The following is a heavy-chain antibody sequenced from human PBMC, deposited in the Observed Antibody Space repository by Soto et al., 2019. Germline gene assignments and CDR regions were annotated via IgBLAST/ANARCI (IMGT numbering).Heavy chain of an antibody. CDR3: TQGNYYGSGTCNY. V-gene: IGHV3-30*18. D-gene: IGHD3-10*01. J-gene: IGHJ4*02. Sequence: QVQLVESGGGVVQPGGSLRLSCAASGFTFDSYGMHWVRQAPGKGLEWMAVISYDGSNKYYADSVKGRFTISRDNSRNTLFLGMHSLRPEDTAVYYCTQGNYYGSGTCNYWGQGTLVTVSS. CDR1: GFTFDSYG. CDR2: ISYDGSNK.